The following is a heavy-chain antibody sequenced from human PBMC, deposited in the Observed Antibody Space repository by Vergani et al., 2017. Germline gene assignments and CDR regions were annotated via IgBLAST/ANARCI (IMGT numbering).Heavy chain of an antibody. Sequence: QVQLQQWGAGLLKPSETLSLTCAVYGGSFSGYYWSWIRQPPGKGLEWIGEINHSGSTNYNPSLKSRVTISVDTSKNQFSLKLSSVTAADTAVYYCARSGSYYFGHGGRGAAFDIWGQGTMVTVSS. CDR3: ARSGSYYFGHGGRGAAFDI. CDR2: INHSGST. V-gene: IGHV4-34*01. D-gene: IGHD1-26*01. CDR1: GGSFSGYY. J-gene: IGHJ3*02.